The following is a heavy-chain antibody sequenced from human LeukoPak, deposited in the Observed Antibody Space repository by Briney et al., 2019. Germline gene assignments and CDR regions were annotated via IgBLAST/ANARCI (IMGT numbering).Heavy chain of an antibody. Sequence: SETLSLTCTVSGGSISSYYWSWIRQPPGKGLEWIGYIYYSGSTNYNPSLKSRVTISVDTSKNQFSLKLSSVTAADTAVYYCARDGGYYGPPGYFDLWGRGTLVTVSS. D-gene: IGHD3-10*01. V-gene: IGHV4-59*01. CDR2: IYYSGST. CDR3: ARDGGYYGPPGYFDL. CDR1: GGSISSYY. J-gene: IGHJ2*01.